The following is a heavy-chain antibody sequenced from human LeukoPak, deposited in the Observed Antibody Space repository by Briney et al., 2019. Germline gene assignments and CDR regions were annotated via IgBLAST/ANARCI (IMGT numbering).Heavy chain of an antibody. CDR2: ISAYNGNT. J-gene: IGHJ4*02. Sequence: ASVKVSCKAPGYTFTSYGISWVRQAPGQGLEWMGWISAYNGNTNYAQKLQGRVTMTTDTSTSTAYMELSSLRSEDTAVYYCTRDRLSTVTTGYYFDYWGQGTLVTVSS. CDR1: GYTFTSYG. D-gene: IGHD4-17*01. CDR3: TRDRLSTVTTGYYFDY. V-gene: IGHV1-18*01.